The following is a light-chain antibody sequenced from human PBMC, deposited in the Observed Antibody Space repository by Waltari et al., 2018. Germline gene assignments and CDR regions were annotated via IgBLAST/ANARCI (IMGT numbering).Light chain of an antibody. V-gene: IGKV1-39*01. CDR3: QQSYSTPPN. Sequence: DIQMTQSPSSLSASVGDRVPITCRASQSISSYLNWYQQKPGKAPKLLIYAASSLQSGVPSRFSGSGSGTDFTLTISSLQPEDFATYYCQQSYSTPPNFGPGTKVDIK. CDR1: QSISSY. J-gene: IGKJ3*01. CDR2: AAS.